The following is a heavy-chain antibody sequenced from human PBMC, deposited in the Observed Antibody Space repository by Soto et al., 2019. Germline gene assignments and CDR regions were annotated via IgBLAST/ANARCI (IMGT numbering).Heavy chain of an antibody. D-gene: IGHD6-13*01. Sequence: GASVKVSCKASGYTFTSYGINWVRQATGQGLEWMGWMNPNSGNTGYAQKFQGRVTMTRNTSISTAYMELSSLRSEDTAVYYCARDFPAAGTPGYWGQGTLVTVSS. J-gene: IGHJ4*02. CDR2: MNPNSGNT. CDR3: ARDFPAAGTPGY. CDR1: GYTFTSYG. V-gene: IGHV1-8*01.